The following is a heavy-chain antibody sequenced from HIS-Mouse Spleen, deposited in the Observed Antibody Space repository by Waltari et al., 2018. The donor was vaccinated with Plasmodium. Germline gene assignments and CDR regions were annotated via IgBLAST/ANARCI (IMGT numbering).Heavy chain of an antibody. CDR3: ASSGSGSYYY. J-gene: IGHJ4*02. CDR1: GGSCSGYE. D-gene: IGHD3-10*01. Sequence: QVQLQQWGAGLLKPSETLSITCALYGGSCSGYEWSWSRQPPGKGLEWIGEINHSGSTNYNPSLKRRVTISVDTSKNQFSLKLSSVTAADTAVYYCASSGSGSYYYWGQGTLVTVSS. V-gene: IGHV4-34*01. CDR2: INHSGST.